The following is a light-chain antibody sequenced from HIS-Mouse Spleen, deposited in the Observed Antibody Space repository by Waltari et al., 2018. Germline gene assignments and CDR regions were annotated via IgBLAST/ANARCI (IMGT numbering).Light chain of an antibody. CDR1: SSYVGGYHY. J-gene: IGLJ1*01. Sequence: QSALTQPRSVSGSPGQSVTISCTGPSSYVGGYHYVPRYQQHPGKAPKLMIYDVSKRPSGVPDRFSGSKSGNTASLTISGLQAEDEADYYCCSYAGSYTYVFGTGTKVTVL. CDR3: CSYAGSYTYV. CDR2: DVS. V-gene: IGLV2-11*01.